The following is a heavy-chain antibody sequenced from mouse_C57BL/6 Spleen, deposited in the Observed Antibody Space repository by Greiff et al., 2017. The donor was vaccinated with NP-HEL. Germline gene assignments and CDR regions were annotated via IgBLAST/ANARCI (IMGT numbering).Heavy chain of an antibody. D-gene: IGHD2-5*01. J-gene: IGHJ1*03. CDR2: IYPGNSDT. V-gene: IGHV1-5*01. CDR1: GYTFTSYW. Sequence: VQLQQSGTVLARPGASVKMSCKTSGYTFTSYWMHWVKQRPGQGLEWIGAIYPGNSDTSYNQKFKGKAKLTADTSASTAYMELSSLTNEDSAVYYCTRRGDYSKWYFDVWGTGPTVTVSS. CDR3: TRRGDYSKWYFDV.